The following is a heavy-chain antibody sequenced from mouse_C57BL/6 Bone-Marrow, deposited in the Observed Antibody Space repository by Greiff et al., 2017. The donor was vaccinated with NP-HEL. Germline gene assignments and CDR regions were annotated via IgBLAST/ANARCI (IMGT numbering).Heavy chain of an antibody. CDR1: GFTFSDYG. CDR2: ISSGSSTI. CDR3: ARRTSEDWYFDV. D-gene: IGHD1-3*01. Sequence: EVKLVESGGGLVKPGGSLKLSCAASGFTFSDYGMHWVRQAPEKGLEWVAYISSGSSTIYYAETVKGRFTFSRDNAKNTLFLQMTSLRSVDTAVYSFARRTSEDWYFDVWDTGTTVTVSS. J-gene: IGHJ1*03. V-gene: IGHV5-17*01.